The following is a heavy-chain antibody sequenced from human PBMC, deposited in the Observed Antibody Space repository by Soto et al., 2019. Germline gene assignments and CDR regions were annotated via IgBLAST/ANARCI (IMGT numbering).Heavy chain of an antibody. CDR3: ATGSYSSDGLDY. D-gene: IGHD6-19*01. V-gene: IGHV4-34*01. CDR1: GGSSSNSF. Sequence: PSETLSLTCAVYGGSSSNSFWTWIRQPPGKGLEWIGEFIHSGSTNYNPSLKSRVTISEDTSKNHFSLKLSSVTAADTAMYYCATGSYSSDGLDYWAQGTLVTVYS. J-gene: IGHJ4*02. CDR2: FIHSGST.